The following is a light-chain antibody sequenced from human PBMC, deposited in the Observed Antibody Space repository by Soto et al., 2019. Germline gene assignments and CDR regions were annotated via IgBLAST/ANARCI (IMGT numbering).Light chain of an antibody. Sequence: EIVMTQSPAALSVSPGERATLSCRASQSVSSNLAWYQQKTGQAPRLLIYGASTRATGIPVRFSGSGSGTTCTLTISSLQSEDFAVYYCRQYNTCPSCTFGPGTKVYIK. J-gene: IGKJ3*01. CDR1: QSVSSN. CDR3: RQYNTCPSCT. CDR2: GAS. V-gene: IGKV3-15*01.